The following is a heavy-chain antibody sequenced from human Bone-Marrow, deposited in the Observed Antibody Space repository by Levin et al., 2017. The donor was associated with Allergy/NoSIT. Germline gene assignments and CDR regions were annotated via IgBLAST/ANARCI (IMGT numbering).Heavy chain of an antibody. D-gene: IGHD6-6*01. CDR2: INTNTGNP. Sequence: GESLKISCKASGYTFTSYAMNWVRQAPGQGLEWVGWINTNTGNPTYAQGFTGRFVFSLDISVSTAYLQISSLKAEDTAVYYCARAGGEIEYSSSSRSPYYYYYMDGWGNGNTVTVAS. CDR1: GYTFTSYA. J-gene: IGHJ6*03. CDR3: ARAGGEIEYSSSSRSPYYYYYMDG. V-gene: IGHV7-4-1*02.